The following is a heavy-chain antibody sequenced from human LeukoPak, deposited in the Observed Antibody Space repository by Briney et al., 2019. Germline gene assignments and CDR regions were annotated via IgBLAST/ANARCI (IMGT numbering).Heavy chain of an antibody. Sequence: PSETLSLTCAVSGGSISSNYYFWDWIRQPPGKGLEWIGSVYYSGNTYYNPSLKSRVTISVDTSKNQFSLKLTSLTAADTAVYYCARRRKAGWYFDLWGRGTLVTVSS. V-gene: IGHV4-39*01. J-gene: IGHJ2*01. CDR2: VYYSGNT. CDR3: ARRRKAGWYFDL. CDR1: GGSISSNYYF.